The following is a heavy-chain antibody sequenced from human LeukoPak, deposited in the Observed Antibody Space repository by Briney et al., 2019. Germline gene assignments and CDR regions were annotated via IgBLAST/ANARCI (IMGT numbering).Heavy chain of an antibody. CDR1: GFVFSSYW. CDR3: ARGDDESLDH. V-gene: IGHV3-74*01. J-gene: IGHJ4*02. D-gene: IGHD3-16*01. CDR2: IYTDGSYT. Sequence: GGSLRLSCAASGFVFSSYWMHWVRQAPGKGLVWVSRIYTDGSYTNYADSVKGRFTISRDNAKNTLSLHMNSLRAEDMAVYYCARGDDESLDHWGQGTLVTVSS.